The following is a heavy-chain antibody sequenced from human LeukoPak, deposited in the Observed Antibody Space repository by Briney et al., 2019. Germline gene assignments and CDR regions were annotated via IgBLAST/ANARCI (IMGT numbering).Heavy chain of an antibody. J-gene: IGHJ5*02. V-gene: IGHV1-8*01. D-gene: IGHD4-23*01. Sequence: GASVKVSCKASVYTFTTYDINWVRQATGQGLEWMGWMNPNSGNTDYAQKFQGRVTMTRNTSISTAYMELSSLRSEDTAVYYCERGPNNSDGGNSGSAWFDPWGQGTLVTVSS. CDR2: MNPNSGNT. CDR1: VYTFTTYD. CDR3: ERGPNNSDGGNSGSAWFDP.